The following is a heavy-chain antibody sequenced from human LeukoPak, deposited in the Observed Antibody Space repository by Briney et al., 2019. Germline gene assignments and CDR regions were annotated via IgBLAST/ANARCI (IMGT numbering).Heavy chain of an antibody. CDR2: IYYSGST. CDR3: ARELDCSSTSCEVGGGFDY. CDR1: GGSISSCSYY. Sequence: SETLSLTCTVSGGSISSCSYYWGWIRQPPGKGLEWIGSIYYSGSTYYNPSLKSRVTISVDTSKNQFSLKLSSVTAADTAVYYCARELDCSSTSCEVGGGFDYWGQGALVTVSS. J-gene: IGHJ4*02. D-gene: IGHD2-2*01. V-gene: IGHV4-39*01.